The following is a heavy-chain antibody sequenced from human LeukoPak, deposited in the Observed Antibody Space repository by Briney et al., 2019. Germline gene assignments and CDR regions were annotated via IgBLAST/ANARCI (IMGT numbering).Heavy chain of an antibody. V-gene: IGHV4-31*03. Sequence: TSQTLSLTCTVSGGSISSGGYYWSWIRQHPGKGLEWIGYIYYSGSTNYNPSLKSRVTISVDTSKNQFSLKLSSVTAADTAVYYCARGMAGDFDYWGQGTLVTVSS. CDR1: GGSISSGGYY. D-gene: IGHD1-26*01. J-gene: IGHJ4*02. CDR2: IYYSGST. CDR3: ARGMAGDFDY.